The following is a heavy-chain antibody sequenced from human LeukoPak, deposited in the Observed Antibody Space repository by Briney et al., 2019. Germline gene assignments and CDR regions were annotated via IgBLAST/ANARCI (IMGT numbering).Heavy chain of an antibody. D-gene: IGHD3-3*01. V-gene: IGHV4-34*01. CDR2: INHSGST. Sequence: PSETLSLTCAVYGGSFSGYYWSWIRQPPGKGLEWIGEINHSGSTNYNPSLKSRVTISVDTSKNQFSLKLSSVTAADTAVYYCARLKGFWSGYPGGEEDAFDIWGQGTMVTVSS. CDR3: ARLKGFWSGYPGGEEDAFDI. J-gene: IGHJ3*02. CDR1: GGSFSGYY.